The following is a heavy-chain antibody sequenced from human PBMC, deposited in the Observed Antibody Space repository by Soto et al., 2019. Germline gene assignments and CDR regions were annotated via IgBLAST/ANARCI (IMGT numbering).Heavy chain of an antibody. D-gene: IGHD6-6*01. V-gene: IGHV3-64D*06. CDR2: ISSNGGST. J-gene: IGHJ5*02. CDR1: GFTFSSYA. CDR3: VKDREYSSPKGWFDP. Sequence: GSLRLSCSASGFTFSSYAMHWVRQAPVKGLEYVSAISSNGGSTYYADSVKGRFTVSRDNSKNTLYLQMSSLRAEDTAVYYCVKDREYSSPKGWFDPCGQGTLVAFSS.